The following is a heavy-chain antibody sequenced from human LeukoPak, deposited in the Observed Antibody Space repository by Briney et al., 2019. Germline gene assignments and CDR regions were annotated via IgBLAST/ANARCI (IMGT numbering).Heavy chain of an antibody. CDR1: GGSISSGNYY. D-gene: IGHD6-6*01. CDR2: IFYSGTT. Sequence: SETLSLTCTVSGGSISSGNYYWVWVRQPPGKGLEWIASIFYSGTTYYNPSLQSRVTISVDTSKNQFSLKLSSVSAPDTAVYYCATQGGSSSSYYYGMDVWGQGTTVTVSS. V-gene: IGHV4-39*01. CDR3: ATQGGSSSSYYYGMDV. J-gene: IGHJ6*02.